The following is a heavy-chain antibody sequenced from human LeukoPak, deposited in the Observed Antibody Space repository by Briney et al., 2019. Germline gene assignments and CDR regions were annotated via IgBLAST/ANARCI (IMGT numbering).Heavy chain of an antibody. CDR3: ARVGDYYDSSGYYSDY. J-gene: IGHJ4*02. D-gene: IGHD3-22*01. CDR1: GGTFSSYT. Sequence: SVKVSCKASGGTFSSYTISWVRQAPGQGLEWMGRITPILGIANYAQKFQGRATITADKSTSTAYMELSSLRSEDTAVYYCARVGDYYDSSGYYSDYWGQGTLVTISS. V-gene: IGHV1-69*02. CDR2: ITPILGIA.